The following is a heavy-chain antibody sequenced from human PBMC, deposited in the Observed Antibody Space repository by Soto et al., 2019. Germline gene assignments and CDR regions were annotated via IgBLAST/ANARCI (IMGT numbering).Heavy chain of an antibody. J-gene: IGHJ3*02. CDR2: LYYSGIT. Sequence: QVQLQESGPGLVKPSETLSLTCTVSGGSISSYYWSWIRQPPGKGLEWIGYLYYSGITNYNPSLKSRVTISVETSKNQFSLKLSSVTAADTAVYYCARGAWASAFDIWGQGTMVTVSS. CDR3: ARGAWASAFDI. V-gene: IGHV4-59*08. D-gene: IGHD7-27*01. CDR1: GGSISSYY.